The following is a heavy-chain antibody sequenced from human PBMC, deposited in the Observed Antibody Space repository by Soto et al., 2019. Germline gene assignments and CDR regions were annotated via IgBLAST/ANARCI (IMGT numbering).Heavy chain of an antibody. CDR3: GRGRSGQIVVFY. D-gene: IGHD1-26*01. V-gene: IGHV1-2*02. J-gene: IGHJ4*02. Sequence: GASVKVSCKASGYTFTGHYIHWVRQAPEQGPEWMGEIGPESGATRYAQKFQGRVTMTRDTSITTVYMELKNLSPDDMAVYYCGRGRSGQIVVFYWGQGTPVTVSS. CDR1: GYTFTGHY. CDR2: IGPESGAT.